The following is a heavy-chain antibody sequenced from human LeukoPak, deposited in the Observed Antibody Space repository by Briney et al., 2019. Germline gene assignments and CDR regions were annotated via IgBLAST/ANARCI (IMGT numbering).Heavy chain of an antibody. D-gene: IGHD2-21*02. V-gene: IGHV3-23*01. J-gene: IGHJ4*02. CDR2: ISGSGGST. CDR3: AKDSLKYCGGDCYQAY. CDR1: GFTFSSYA. Sequence: GGSLRLSCAASGFTFSSYAMSLVRQAPGKGLEWVSPISGSGGSTYYADSVKGRFTISRDNSKNTLYLQMNSLRAEDTAVYYCAKDSLKYCGGDCYQAYWGQGTLVTVSS.